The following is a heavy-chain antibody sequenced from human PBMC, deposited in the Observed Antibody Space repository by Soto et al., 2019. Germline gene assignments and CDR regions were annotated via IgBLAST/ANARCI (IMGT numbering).Heavy chain of an antibody. Sequence: EVQLVVSGGVVVQFGGSLRLSCAASGFTFDDYAMHWVRQGPGKGLEWVSLITRDGATTYYADSVKGRFTISRDNSKNSLYLQMNSLRPDDTAFYYCAKDGGYSDSWFGYSDYWGQGTLVTVSS. J-gene: IGHJ4*02. CDR1: GFTFDDYA. D-gene: IGHD6-13*01. CDR2: ITRDGATT. CDR3: AKDGGYSDSWFGYSDY. V-gene: IGHV3-43D*04.